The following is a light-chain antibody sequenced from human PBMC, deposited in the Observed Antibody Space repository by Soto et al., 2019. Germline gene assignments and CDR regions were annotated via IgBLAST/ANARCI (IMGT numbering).Light chain of an antibody. V-gene: IGLV1-44*01. CDR2: SNY. CDR1: SSNIESNT. Sequence: QSVLTQPPSASGTPGQRVTISCSGSSSNIESNTVTWYQQLPGTAPKLVIYSNYDRPSGVPDRFSGSTSGTSASLVIRGLQSEDGADYSCAAWDDILKGYVFGGGTKLTAL. J-gene: IGLJ1*01. CDR3: AAWDDILKGYV.